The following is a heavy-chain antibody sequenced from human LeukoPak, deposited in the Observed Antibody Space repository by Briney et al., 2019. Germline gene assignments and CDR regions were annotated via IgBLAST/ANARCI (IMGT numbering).Heavy chain of an antibody. D-gene: IGHD1-26*01. CDR3: ARVSHNGSYRVFDY. CDR1: GGSISSSSYY. Sequence: PSETLSLTCTVSGGSISSSSYYWGWIRQPPGKGLEWIGSIYYSGSTYYNPSLKSRVTMSVDTSKNQFSLKLSSVTAADTAVYYCARVSHNGSYRVFDYWGQGTLVTVSS. CDR2: IYYSGST. J-gene: IGHJ4*02. V-gene: IGHV4-39*07.